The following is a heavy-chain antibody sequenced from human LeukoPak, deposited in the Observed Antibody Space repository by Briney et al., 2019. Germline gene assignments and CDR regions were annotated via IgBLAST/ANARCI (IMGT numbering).Heavy chain of an antibody. D-gene: IGHD5-24*01. CDR3: TRGPTHQWLYYGMDV. CDR1: GFTFGDHA. J-gene: IGHJ6*02. Sequence: PGGSLRLSCTTSGFTFGDHAMSWVRQAPGKGLEWVGFIRSKSYGGTTEYAASVKGRFTISRDDCKSIAYLQMDSLKTDDTAMYYCTRGPTHQWLYYGMDVWGQGTTVTVSS. V-gene: IGHV3-49*04. CDR2: IRSKSYGGTT.